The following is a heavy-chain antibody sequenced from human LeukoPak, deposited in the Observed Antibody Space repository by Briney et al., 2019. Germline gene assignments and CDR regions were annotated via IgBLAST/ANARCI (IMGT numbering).Heavy chain of an antibody. J-gene: IGHJ4*02. V-gene: IGHV3-11*01. Sequence: GGSLRLSCAVSAFTFSDNYMTWIRQAPGKGLESVSYISSSGTDISYADSVKGRFTISRDNAKNSLYLQMNSLRAEDTALYYCAIATYYYDSSGYSFDYWGQGTLVTVSS. CDR1: AFTFSDNY. CDR3: AIATYYYDSSGYSFDY. D-gene: IGHD3-22*01. CDR2: ISSSGTDI.